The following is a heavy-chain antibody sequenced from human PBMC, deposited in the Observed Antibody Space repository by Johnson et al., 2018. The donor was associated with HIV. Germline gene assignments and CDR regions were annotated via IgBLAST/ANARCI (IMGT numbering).Heavy chain of an antibody. D-gene: IGHD1-26*01. CDR3: AREIGGSYYRDAFDI. CDR1: GFTFEDYG. CDR2: IMQDGSEK. J-gene: IGHJ3*02. Sequence: VQLVESGGGVVRPGGSLRLSCAASGFTFEDYGMSWVRQPPGKGMAWVANIMQDGSEKYHVDSGKGRYANSRANAKNSLYWQMNSLRAEDTAVYSCAREIGGSYYRDAFDIWGQGKWSPSLQ. V-gene: IGHV3-7*03.